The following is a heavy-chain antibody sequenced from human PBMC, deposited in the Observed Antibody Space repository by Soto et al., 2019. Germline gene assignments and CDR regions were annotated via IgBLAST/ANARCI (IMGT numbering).Heavy chain of an antibody. J-gene: IGHJ4*02. CDR1: GGSVRSGSYY. CDR3: ARDLILGTYYYERYFDY. V-gene: IGHV4-61*01. D-gene: IGHD3-22*01. CDR2: IYYSGST. Sequence: PSETLSLTCTVSGGSVRSGSYYWSWIRQPPGKGLEWIGYIYYSGSTNYNPSLKSRVTISVDTSKNQFSLKLSSVTAADTAVYYCARDLILGTYYYERYFDYWGQGTLVTVSS.